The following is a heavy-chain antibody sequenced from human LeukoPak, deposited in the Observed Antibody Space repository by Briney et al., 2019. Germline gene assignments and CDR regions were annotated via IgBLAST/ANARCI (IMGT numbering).Heavy chain of an antibody. V-gene: IGHV1-46*01. Sequence: ASVKVSCKASGYTFSSYYMHWVRQAPEQGLEWMGVINPSGGSTSYAQRFQGRVTMTRDTSTSTFYMELSSLRSEDTAVYYSARHSLPATTPFDCWGQGTLVTVSS. D-gene: IGHD1-1*01. CDR2: INPSGGST. CDR1: GYTFSSYY. J-gene: IGHJ4*02. CDR3: ARHSLPATTPFDC.